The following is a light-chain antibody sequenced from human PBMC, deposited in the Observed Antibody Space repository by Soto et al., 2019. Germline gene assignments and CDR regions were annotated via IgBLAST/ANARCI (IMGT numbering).Light chain of an antibody. Sequence: EIVLTQSPGTLSLSPGERVTLSCRASQSVRSNFLAWYQQRPGQAPRLLIYGASSRATGIPDRFSGSGSGTDFTLIISRLEPEDCAVYYWQQYGSALQTFGQGTKVEIK. CDR2: GAS. CDR1: QSVRSNF. V-gene: IGKV3-20*01. J-gene: IGKJ1*01. CDR3: QQYGSALQT.